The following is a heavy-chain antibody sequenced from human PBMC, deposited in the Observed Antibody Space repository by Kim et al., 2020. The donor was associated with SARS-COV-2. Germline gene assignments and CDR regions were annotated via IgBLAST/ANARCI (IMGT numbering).Heavy chain of an antibody. CDR3: TRVPGTTVAFWDAYV. CDR1: GFSFSDSA. J-gene: IGHJ3*02. D-gene: IGHD1-1*01. CDR2: IRSKANSYST. V-gene: IGHV3-73*01. Sequence: GGSLRLSCAASGFSFSDSAMHWVRQASGKGLEWVGRIRSKANSYSTTYAASVKGRFTISRYDSKNAAYLQMNSLKTEDTAVYYCTRVPGTTVAFWDAYV.